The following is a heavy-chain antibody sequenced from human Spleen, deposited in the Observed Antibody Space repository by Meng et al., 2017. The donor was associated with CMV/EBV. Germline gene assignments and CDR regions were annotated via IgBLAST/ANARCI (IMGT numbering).Heavy chain of an antibody. CDR3: AKDSNYDYYYGMDV. CDR1: GFTFSRYR. V-gene: IGHV3-21*04. D-gene: IGHD2/OR15-2a*01. J-gene: IGHJ6*02. CDR2: ISSTSRNI. Sequence: GESLKISCAVSGFTFSRYRMNWVRQAPGKGLEWVSSISSTSRNIYYADSVKGRFTISRDNAKNSLYLQMNSLRAEDTALYYCAKDSNYDYYYGMDVWGQGTTVTVSS.